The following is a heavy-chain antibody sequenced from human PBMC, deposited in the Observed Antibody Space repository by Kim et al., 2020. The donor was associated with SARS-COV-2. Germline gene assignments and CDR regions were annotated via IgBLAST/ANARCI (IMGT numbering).Heavy chain of an antibody. CDR2: ISWNSGSI. V-gene: IGHV3-9*01. D-gene: IGHD2-2*01. CDR1: GFTFGDYA. Sequence: GGSLRLSCAASGFTFGDYAMHWVRQAPGKGLEWVSGISWNSGSIGYADSVKGRFTISRDNAKNSLYLQMNSLRAEDTALYYCAKGAVVPAAMDYHWRDYYYYMDVWVKGTTVTVSS. J-gene: IGHJ6*03. CDR3: AKGAVVPAAMDYHWRDYYYYMDV.